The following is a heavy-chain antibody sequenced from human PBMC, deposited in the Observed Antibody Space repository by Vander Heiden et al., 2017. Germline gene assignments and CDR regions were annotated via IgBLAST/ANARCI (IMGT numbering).Heavy chain of an antibody. CDR3: ARTWGDSTYGDYRHFVHYFDY. D-gene: IGHD4-17*01. CDR1: GFPLRSSS. V-gene: IGHV3-48*02. CDR2: ISSSTSTI. J-gene: IGHJ4*02. Sequence: EVQLVESGGGLVQPGGSLRLSCGASGFPLRSSSTTWLRQAPGKGLEWVSYISSSTSTIYYADSVKGRFTISRDNAKNSLYLQMNSLRDEDTAVYYCARTWGDSTYGDYRHFVHYFDYWGQGTLVTVSS.